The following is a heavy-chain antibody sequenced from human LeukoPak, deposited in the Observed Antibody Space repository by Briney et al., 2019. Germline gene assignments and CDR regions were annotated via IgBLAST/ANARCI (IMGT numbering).Heavy chain of an antibody. CDR1: GFTLSSNY. J-gene: IGHJ5*02. Sequence: GGSLRLSCAASGFTLSSNYMSWVRQAPGKGLERVSVIYGGGATSYVDSVKGRFTLSRDNSQNTLYLQMNSLRDEDTAVYYCARGSGHGFDPWGQGTLVTVSS. CDR3: ARGSGHGFDP. V-gene: IGHV3-53*01. CDR2: IYGGGAT. D-gene: IGHD5-12*01.